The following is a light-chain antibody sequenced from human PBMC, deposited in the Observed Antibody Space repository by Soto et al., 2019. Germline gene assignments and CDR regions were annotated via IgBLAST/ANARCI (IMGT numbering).Light chain of an antibody. Sequence: EIVLTQSPASVSVSPGETTTLSCRASSSVYGNLAWYQQKPGQAPRLLIYDASTRATGIPPRFSGSGSGTHFTLTISRLEPGDFAVYYCQHFGGTTFTFGQGTRLEIK. CDR3: QHFGGTTFT. CDR2: DAS. J-gene: IGKJ5*01. CDR1: SSVYGN. V-gene: IGKV3-20*01.